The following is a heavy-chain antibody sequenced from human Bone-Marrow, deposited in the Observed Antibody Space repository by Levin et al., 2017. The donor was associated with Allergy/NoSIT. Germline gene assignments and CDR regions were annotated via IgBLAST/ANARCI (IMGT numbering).Heavy chain of an antibody. Sequence: ASETLSLTCTVSGDSIGDYFWSWIRQPPGKGLEWIGYVFYSGLTSYSPSLRSRVTISVDTSKNQFSLNLKSVTAADTGVYYCARSLSSHRGGSWFDPWSQGTLVTVSS. CDR2: VFYSGLT. CDR3: ARSLSSHRGGSWFDP. D-gene: IGHD6-6*01. J-gene: IGHJ5*02. V-gene: IGHV4-59*03. CDR1: GDSIGDYF.